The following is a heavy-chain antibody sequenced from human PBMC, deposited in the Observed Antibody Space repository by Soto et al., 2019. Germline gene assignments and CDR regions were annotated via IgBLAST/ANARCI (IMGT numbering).Heavy chain of an antibody. J-gene: IGHJ6*02. CDR1: GVTFSSYE. CDR2: ISSSGSTI. Sequence: EVKLVASVGGLVQPGGSLRLSCAASGVTFSSYEMNCVRQAPGKGRQWVSYISSSGSTIYYADSVKGRFTISRDNAKNSLYLQMNSRRAEDKAVDYCARSKRMVRGYYYGMDVWGQGTTVTVSS. CDR3: ARSKRMVRGYYYGMDV. D-gene: IGHD3-10*01. V-gene: IGHV3-48*03.